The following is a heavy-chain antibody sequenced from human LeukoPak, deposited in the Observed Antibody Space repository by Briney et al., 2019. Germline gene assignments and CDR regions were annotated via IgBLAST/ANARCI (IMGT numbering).Heavy chain of an antibody. Sequence: GGSLRLSCAASGFTFSSYEMNWVRQAPGKGLEWVSYISSSGSTIYYADSVKGRFTISRDNAKNSLYLQMNSLRAEDTAVYYCARYLGYCSSTSCLWAFDCWGQGTLVTVSS. CDR3: ARYLGYCSSTSCLWAFDC. D-gene: IGHD2-2*01. CDR1: GFTFSSYE. V-gene: IGHV3-48*03. J-gene: IGHJ4*02. CDR2: ISSSGSTI.